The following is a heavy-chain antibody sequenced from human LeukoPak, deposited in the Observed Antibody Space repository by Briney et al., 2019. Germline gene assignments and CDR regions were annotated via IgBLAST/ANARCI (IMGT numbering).Heavy chain of an antibody. Sequence: SGRSLRLSCAASGFTFSSYGMHWVRQAPGKGLEWVAVISYDGSNKYYADSVKGRFTISRDNSKNTLYLQMNSLRAEDTAVYYCVKDRTGTYTLDYWGQGTLVTVSS. D-gene: IGHD3-10*01. V-gene: IGHV3-30*18. CDR3: VKDRTGTYTLDY. CDR1: GFTFSSYG. J-gene: IGHJ4*02. CDR2: ISYDGSNK.